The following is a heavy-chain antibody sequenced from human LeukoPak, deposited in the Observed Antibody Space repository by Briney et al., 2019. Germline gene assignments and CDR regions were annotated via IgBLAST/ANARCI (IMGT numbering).Heavy chain of an antibody. D-gene: IGHD2-2*01. CDR2: INPNSGGT. V-gene: IGHV1-2*06. CDR1: GYTFTGYY. CDR3: ARDWGYCSSTSCNVRFDP. Sequence: GASVKVSCKASGYTFTGYYMHLVRQAPGQGLEWMGRINPNSGGTNYAQKFQGRVTMTRDTSISTAYMELSRLRSDDTAVYYCARDWGYCSSTSCNVRFDPWGQGTLVTVSS. J-gene: IGHJ5*02.